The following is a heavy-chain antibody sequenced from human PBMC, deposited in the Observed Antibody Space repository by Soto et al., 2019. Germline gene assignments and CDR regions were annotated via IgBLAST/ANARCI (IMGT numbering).Heavy chain of an antibody. D-gene: IGHD3-22*01. CDR2: ISSSSSYI. J-gene: IGHJ4*02. CDR3: AIYIDSYDSSGYYRDY. Sequence: EVQLVESGGGLVKPGGSLRLSCAASGFTFSSYSMNWVRQAPGKGLEWVSSISSSSSYIYYADSVKGRFTISRDNAKNSLYLQMNSLRAEDTAVYYCAIYIDSYDSSGYYRDYWGQGTLVTVSS. V-gene: IGHV3-21*01. CDR1: GFTFSSYS.